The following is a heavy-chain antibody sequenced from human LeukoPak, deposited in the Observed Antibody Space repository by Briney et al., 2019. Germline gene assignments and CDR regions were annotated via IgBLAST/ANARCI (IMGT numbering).Heavy chain of an antibody. CDR3: ARDLVGGWDDSSGYYYGYFDH. CDR2: IWYDGSNK. D-gene: IGHD3-22*01. Sequence: GGSLRLSCAASGFTFSNYGIHWVRQAPGKGLEWVAIIWYDGSNKYYADSVKGRFTISRDNSKNTLYLQMNSLRAEDTAVYYCARDLVGGWDDSSGYYYGYFDHWGQGTLVTVSS. V-gene: IGHV3-30*02. CDR1: GFTFSNYG. J-gene: IGHJ4*02.